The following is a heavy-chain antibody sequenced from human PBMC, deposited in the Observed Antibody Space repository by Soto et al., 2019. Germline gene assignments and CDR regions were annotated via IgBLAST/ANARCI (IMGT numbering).Heavy chain of an antibody. J-gene: IGHJ6*02. Sequence: PSETLSLTCAVYGGSFSGYYWSWIRQPPGKGLEWIGEINHSGSTNYNPSLKSRVTISVDTSKNQFSLKLSSVTAADTALYYCARGSEDCSSTSCHYYYYYYGMDVWGQGTTVT. CDR3: ARGSEDCSSTSCHYYYYYYGMDV. CDR2: INHSGST. CDR1: GGSFSGYY. V-gene: IGHV4-34*01. D-gene: IGHD2-2*01.